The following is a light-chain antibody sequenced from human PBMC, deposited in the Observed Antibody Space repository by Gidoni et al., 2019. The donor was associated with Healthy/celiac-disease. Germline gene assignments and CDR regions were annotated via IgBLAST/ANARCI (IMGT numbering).Light chain of an antibody. V-gene: IGLV3-19*01. Sequence: SSELTQDPAVSVALGQTVRITCQGDSLRSYYALWYQQKPGQAPVLVIYGKNNRPSGIPDRFSGSSSGNTASLTITGAQAEDEADYYCNSRDSSGNHDVFGTGTKVTVL. CDR1: SLRSYY. CDR3: NSRDSSGNHDV. CDR2: GKN. J-gene: IGLJ1*01.